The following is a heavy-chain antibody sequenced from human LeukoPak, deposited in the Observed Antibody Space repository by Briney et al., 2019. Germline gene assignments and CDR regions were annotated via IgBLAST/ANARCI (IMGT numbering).Heavy chain of an antibody. V-gene: IGHV1-2*02. CDR2: INPISGGT. J-gene: IGHJ6*02. CDR3: ARYLIGMLGDYVDYGMDV. Sequence: ASVKVSCKASGYSFNAYYMHRVRQAPGQGLEWMGWINPISGGTTYSPDFQGRVTMTLDTSVTTAYMELSSLTSDDAAVYYCARYLIGMLGDYVDYGMDVWGQGTTVIVSS. CDR1: GYSFNAYY. D-gene: IGHD1-26*01.